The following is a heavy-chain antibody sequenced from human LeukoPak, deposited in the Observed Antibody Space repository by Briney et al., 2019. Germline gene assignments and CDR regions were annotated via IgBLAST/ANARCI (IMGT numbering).Heavy chain of an antibody. CDR1: GFTFSNYG. Sequence: GGSLRLSCAASGFTFSNYGIHWVRQAPGKGLEWMAVFSYDGSNKYYADSVKGRFTISRDNSQNTVYLQMNSLRAEDTAVYYCAKPRYGGNWDAFDIWGQGTMVTVSS. V-gene: IGHV3-30*18. CDR2: FSYDGSNK. CDR3: AKPRYGGNWDAFDI. D-gene: IGHD4-23*01. J-gene: IGHJ3*02.